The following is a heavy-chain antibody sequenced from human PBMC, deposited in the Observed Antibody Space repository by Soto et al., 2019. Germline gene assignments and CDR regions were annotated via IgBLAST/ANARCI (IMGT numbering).Heavy chain of an antibody. D-gene: IGHD3-22*01. CDR3: AREFYYDSSGIGFDS. Sequence: NPSETLSLTCTVSGGSISGYYWSWIRQPPGKGLEWIGDFYSSGSPHHNPSLKNRVSISEDRSKNEFSLKLSSVTAADTAIYYCAREFYYDSSGIGFDSWGQGTLVTVSS. CDR1: GGSISGYY. CDR2: FYSSGSP. V-gene: IGHV4-59*01. J-gene: IGHJ4*02.